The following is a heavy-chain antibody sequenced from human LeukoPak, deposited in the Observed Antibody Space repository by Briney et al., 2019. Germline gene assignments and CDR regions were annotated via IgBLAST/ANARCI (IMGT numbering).Heavy chain of an antibody. J-gene: IGHJ3*02. CDR2: VIPIFGTA. V-gene: IGHV1-69*05. CDR3: ASGSSGYYYGDAFDI. CDR1: GGTFSSYA. D-gene: IGHD3-22*01. Sequence: SVKVSCKASGGTFSSYAISWVRQAPGQGLEWMGRVIPIFGTANYAQKFQGRVTITTDESTSTAYMELSSLRSEDTAVYYCASGSSGYYYGDAFDIWGQGTMVTVSS.